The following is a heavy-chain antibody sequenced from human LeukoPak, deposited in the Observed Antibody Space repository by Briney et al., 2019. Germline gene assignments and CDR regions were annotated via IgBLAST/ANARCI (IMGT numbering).Heavy chain of an antibody. CDR1: GYIFTSYW. CDR2: IYPGDSDT. CDR3: ARQASAGYSYGLDY. J-gene: IGHJ4*02. Sequence: GESLKISCTGSGYIFTSYWIGWVRQMPGKGLEWMGIIYPGDSDTRYSPSFQGQVTISADESISTTYLQWSRLKASDTAMYYCARQASAGYSYGLDYWGQGTLVTVSS. D-gene: IGHD5-18*01. V-gene: IGHV5-51*01.